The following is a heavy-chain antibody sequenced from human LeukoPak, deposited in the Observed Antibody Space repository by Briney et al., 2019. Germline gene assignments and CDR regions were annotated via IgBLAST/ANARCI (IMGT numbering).Heavy chain of an antibody. CDR1: GFTVSSNY. CDR2: IYSGGST. CDR3: ATLVVAASMEDY. J-gene: IGHJ4*02. D-gene: IGHD2-15*01. V-gene: IGHV3-53*01. Sequence: PGGSLRLSCAASGFTVSSNYMSWVRQAPGKGLEWVSVIYSGGSTYYADSVKGRFTISRDNSKNTLYLQMNSLRAEDTAVYYCATLVVAASMEDYWGQGTLVTVSS.